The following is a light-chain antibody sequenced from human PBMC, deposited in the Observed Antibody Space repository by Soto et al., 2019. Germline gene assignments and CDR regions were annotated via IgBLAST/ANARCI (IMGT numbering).Light chain of an antibody. CDR3: QQRSNWPPLT. V-gene: IGKV3-11*01. CDR2: DAS. CDR1: QSVSTS. Sequence: EIVLTQSPATLSLSPGERATLSCRASQSVSTSLAWYQQRPGQAPRLLIYDASSRATGIPARFSGSGSGTDFTLTISSLEPEDSAVYYCQQRSNWPPLTFGGGTKVEIK. J-gene: IGKJ4*01.